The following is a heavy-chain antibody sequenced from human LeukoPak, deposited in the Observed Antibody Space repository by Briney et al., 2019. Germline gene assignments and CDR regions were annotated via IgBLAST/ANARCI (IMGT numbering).Heavy chain of an antibody. CDR2: ISSSSSTI. CDR3: ARDLVVPAAQWGY. D-gene: IGHD2-2*01. Sequence: GGSLRLSCAASGFTFSSYAMSWVRQAPGKGLEWVSYISSSSSTIFYADSVKGRFTISRDNAKNSLYLQMNSLRAEDTAVYYCARDLVVPAAQWGYWGQGTLVTVSS. J-gene: IGHJ4*02. CDR1: GFTFSSYA. V-gene: IGHV3-48*01.